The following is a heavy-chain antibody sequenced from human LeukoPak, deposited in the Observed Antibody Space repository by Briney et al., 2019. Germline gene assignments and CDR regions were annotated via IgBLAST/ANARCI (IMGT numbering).Heavy chain of an antibody. Sequence: GGSLRLSCAVSGFTFSNYWMSWVRQAPGKGLEWVAHIKQDESEKYYVDSVKGRFTISRDNAKNSLYLQMNSLRAEDTAVYYCARDRPGYSSGWYANWGQGTLVTVSS. J-gene: IGHJ4*02. D-gene: IGHD6-19*01. V-gene: IGHV3-7*01. CDR1: GFTFSNYW. CDR2: IKQDESEK. CDR3: ARDRPGYSSGWYAN.